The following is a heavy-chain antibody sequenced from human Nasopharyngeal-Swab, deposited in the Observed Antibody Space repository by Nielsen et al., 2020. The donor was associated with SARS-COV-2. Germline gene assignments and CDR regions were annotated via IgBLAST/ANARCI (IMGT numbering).Heavy chain of an antibody. D-gene: IGHD3-9*01. CDR2: TYYGSKWYN. J-gene: IGHJ4*02. Sequence: SQTLSLTCAISGDSVSSNNVGWNWLRQSPSRGLEWLGGTYYGSKWYNHYAPSVKSRVTIKPDTSKNQFSLQMDSVTPEDSAVYYCARGFLQTGFDYWGQGTLVTVSS. V-gene: IGHV6-1*01. CDR3: ARGFLQTGFDY. CDR1: GDSVSSNNVG.